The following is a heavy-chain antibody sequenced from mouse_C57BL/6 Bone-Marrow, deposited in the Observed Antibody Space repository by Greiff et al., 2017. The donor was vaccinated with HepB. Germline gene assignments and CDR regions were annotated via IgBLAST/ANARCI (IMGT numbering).Heavy chain of an antibody. V-gene: IGHV1-53*01. Sequence: QVQLQQPGTELVKPGASVKLSCKTSGYTFPSYWMHWVKQRPGQGLEWIGNINPSNGGTNYNEKFKSKATLTVDKSSSTAYMQLSSLTSEDSAVYYCARYYGNYGAWFAYWGQGTLVTVSA. CDR2: INPSNGGT. CDR3: ARYYGNYGAWFAY. CDR1: GYTFPSYW. D-gene: IGHD2-1*01. J-gene: IGHJ3*01.